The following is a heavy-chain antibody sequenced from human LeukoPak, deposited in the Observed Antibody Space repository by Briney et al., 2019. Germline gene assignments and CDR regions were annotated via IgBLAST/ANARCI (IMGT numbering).Heavy chain of an antibody. Sequence: SETLSLTCAVSGGSISSSNWWSWVRQPPGKGLEWIGEIYHSGSTNYNPSLKSRVTISVDKSKNQFSLKLSSMTAADTAVYYCARDSSYYYDSSGYYSQTVYDYWGQGTLVTVSS. CDR1: GGSISSSNW. CDR2: IYHSGST. V-gene: IGHV4-4*02. D-gene: IGHD3-22*01. J-gene: IGHJ4*02. CDR3: ARDSSYYYDSSGYYSQTVYDY.